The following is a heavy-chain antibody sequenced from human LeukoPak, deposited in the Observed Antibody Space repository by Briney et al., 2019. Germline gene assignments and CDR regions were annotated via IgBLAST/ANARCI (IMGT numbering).Heavy chain of an antibody. V-gene: IGHV1-8*01. CDR1: GYTFTSYD. CDR2: MNPNSGNT. D-gene: IGHD2-2*01. J-gene: IGHJ5*02. CDR3: AAAGPHCSSTSCRGQFDP. Sequence: GASVTVSCKASGYTFTSYDINWVRQAPGQGLEWMGWMNPNSGNTGYAQKFQGRVTMTRNTSISTAYMELSSLRSEDTAVYYCAAAGPHCSSTSCRGQFDPWGQGTLVTVSS.